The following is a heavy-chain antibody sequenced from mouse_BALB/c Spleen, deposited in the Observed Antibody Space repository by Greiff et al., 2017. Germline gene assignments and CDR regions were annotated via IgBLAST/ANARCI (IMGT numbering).Heavy chain of an antibody. CDR3: ARNPPPYYGSSPYYAMDY. CDR1: GFTFSSFG. V-gene: IGHV5-17*02. J-gene: IGHJ4*01. Sequence: EVQVVESGGGLVQPGGSRKLSCAASGFTFSSFGMHWVRQAPEKGLEWVAYISSGSSTIYYADTVKGRFTISRDNPKNTLFLQMTSLRSEDTAMYYCARNPPPYYGSSPYYAMDYWGQGTSVTVSS. D-gene: IGHD1-1*01. CDR2: ISSGSSTI.